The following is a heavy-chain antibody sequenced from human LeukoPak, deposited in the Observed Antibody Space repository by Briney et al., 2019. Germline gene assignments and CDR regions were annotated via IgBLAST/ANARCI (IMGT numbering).Heavy chain of an antibody. CDR2: TYYRSKWYN. V-gene: IGHV6-1*01. D-gene: IGHD2-15*01. J-gene: IGHJ5*02. CDR3: AREDVVVVAATYNWFDP. CDR1: GDSVSSNSAA. Sequence: SQTLSLTCAISGDSVSSNSAAWNWIRQSPSRGLEWLGKTYYRSKWYNDYAVSVKSRITINPDTSKNQFSLQLNSVTPEDTAVYYCAREDVVVVAATYNWFDPWGQGTLVTVSS.